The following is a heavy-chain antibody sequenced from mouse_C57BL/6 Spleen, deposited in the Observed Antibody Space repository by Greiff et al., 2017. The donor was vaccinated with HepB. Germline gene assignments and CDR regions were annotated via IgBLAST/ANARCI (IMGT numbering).Heavy chain of an antibody. D-gene: IGHD3-1*01. V-gene: IGHV1-52*01. CDR1: GYTFTSYW. Sequence: VKLQQPGAELVRPGSSVKLSCKASGYTFTSYWMHWVKQRPIQGLEWIGNIDPSDSETHYNQKFKDKATLTVDKSSSTAYMQLSSLTSEDSAVYYCASFGGVLFAYWGQGTLVTVSA. CDR3: ASFGGVLFAY. CDR2: IDPSDSET. J-gene: IGHJ3*01.